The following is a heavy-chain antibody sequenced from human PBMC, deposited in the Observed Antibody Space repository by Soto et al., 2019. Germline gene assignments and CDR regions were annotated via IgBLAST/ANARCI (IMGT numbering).Heavy chain of an antibody. CDR2: INPSGGST. CDR1: GYTFTSYY. CDR3: ARDFSEQQLVPYYYGMDV. D-gene: IGHD6-13*01. V-gene: IGHV1-46*01. Sequence: ASVKVSCKASGYTFTSYYMHWVRQAPGQGLEWMGIINPSGGSTSYAQKLQGRVTMTRDTSTSTVYMELSSLRSEDTAVYYCARDFSEQQLVPYYYGMDVWGQGTTVTVS. J-gene: IGHJ6*02.